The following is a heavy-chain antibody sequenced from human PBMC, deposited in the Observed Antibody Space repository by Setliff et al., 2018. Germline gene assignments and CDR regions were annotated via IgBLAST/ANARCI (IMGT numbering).Heavy chain of an antibody. CDR1: GGSISSGDYY. CDR2: IYYSGST. Sequence: NPSETLSLTCTVSGGSISSGDYYWSWIRQPPGKGLEWIGYIYYSGSTYYNPSLKSRVTISVDTSKNQFSLKLSSVTAADTAVYYCARSSPEIRKHNAFDIWGQGTMVTVSS. D-gene: IGHD6-6*01. J-gene: IGHJ3*02. V-gene: IGHV4-30-4*08. CDR3: ARSSPEIRKHNAFDI.